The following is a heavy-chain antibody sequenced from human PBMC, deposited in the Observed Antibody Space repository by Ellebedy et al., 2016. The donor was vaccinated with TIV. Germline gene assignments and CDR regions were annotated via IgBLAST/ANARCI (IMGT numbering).Heavy chain of an antibody. J-gene: IGHJ4*02. CDR2: INPSSGST. D-gene: IGHD6-19*01. CDR3: AKSRSSGWLHTPDY. CDR1: GYTFSSYF. Sequence: AASVKVSCKASGYTFSSYFMHWVRQAPGQGLEWMGIINPSSGSTNYAQNLQGRVTMTRDTSTTTVYMELSSLTSEDTAVYYCAKSRSSGWLHTPDYWGQGTLVIVSS. V-gene: IGHV1-46*04.